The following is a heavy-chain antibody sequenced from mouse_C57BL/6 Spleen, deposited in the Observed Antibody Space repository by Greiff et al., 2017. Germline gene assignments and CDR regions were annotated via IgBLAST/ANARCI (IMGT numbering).Heavy chain of an antibody. CDR2: IDPEDGET. CDR1: GFNIKDYY. V-gene: IGHV14-2*01. Sequence: VQLQQSGAELVKPGASVKLSCTASGFNIKDYYMHWVKQRTEQGLEWIGRIDPEDGETKYAPKFRGKATITADTSSNTAYLQLSSLTSEDTAVYYCARSTGTYYFDYWGQGTTLTVSS. D-gene: IGHD4-1*01. J-gene: IGHJ2*01. CDR3: ARSTGTYYFDY.